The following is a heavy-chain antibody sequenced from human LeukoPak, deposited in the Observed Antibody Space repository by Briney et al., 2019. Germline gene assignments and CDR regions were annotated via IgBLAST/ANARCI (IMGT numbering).Heavy chain of an antibody. CDR1: GGTFSSYA. CDR3: ALWKYAYVWGSYPQGDY. V-gene: IGHV1-69*05. Sequence: SVKVSCKASGGTFSSYAISWVRQAPGQGLEWMGTIIPIFGTASYAQKFQGRVTITTDESTSTAYMELSSLRSEDTAVYYCALWKYAYVWGSYPQGDYWGQGTLVTVSS. J-gene: IGHJ4*02. D-gene: IGHD3-16*02. CDR2: IIPIFGTA.